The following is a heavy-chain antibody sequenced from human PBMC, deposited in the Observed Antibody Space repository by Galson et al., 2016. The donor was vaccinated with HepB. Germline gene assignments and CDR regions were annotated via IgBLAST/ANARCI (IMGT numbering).Heavy chain of an antibody. J-gene: IGHJ4*02. V-gene: IGHV3-30*18. CDR3: AKAAGYCSSPTCLTTPMDD. D-gene: IGHD2-2*01. CDR2: ISFDGRKT. CDR1: GFTFSTYG. Sequence: SLRLSCAASGFTFSTYGMHWVCQAPGKGLEWVAAISFDGRKTYFADFVKGRFTISRDNSNNTLFLQMNNLRPDDTAVHFCAKAAGYCSSPTCLTTPMDDWGQGSLVTVSS.